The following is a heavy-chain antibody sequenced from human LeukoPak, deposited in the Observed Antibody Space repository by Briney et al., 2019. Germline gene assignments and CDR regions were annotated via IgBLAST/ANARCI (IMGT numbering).Heavy chain of an antibody. Sequence: GGSLRLSCAASGFTFSTYSMNWVRQAPGKGLEWVSFISSTSYYIYYADSLKGRFTISRDNAKNSLYLQMNSLRAEDTAVYYCARERAVRAEIDYWGQGTRVTVSS. CDR1: GFTFSTYS. V-gene: IGHV3-21*01. CDR2: ISSTSYYI. J-gene: IGHJ4*02. CDR3: ARERAVRAEIDY. D-gene: IGHD3-10*01.